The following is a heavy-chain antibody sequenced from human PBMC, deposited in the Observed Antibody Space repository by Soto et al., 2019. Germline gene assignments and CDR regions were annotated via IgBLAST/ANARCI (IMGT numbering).Heavy chain of an antibody. CDR2: ISGSGGST. Sequence: GGSLRLSCAASGFTFSSYAMSWVRQAPGKGLEWVSAISGSGGSTYYADSVKGRFTISRDNSKNTLDLQMNSLRAEDTAVYYCAKPNYDILTGYDYWGQGTLVTVSS. CDR3: AKPNYDILTGYDY. J-gene: IGHJ4*02. CDR1: GFTFSSYA. V-gene: IGHV3-23*01. D-gene: IGHD3-9*01.